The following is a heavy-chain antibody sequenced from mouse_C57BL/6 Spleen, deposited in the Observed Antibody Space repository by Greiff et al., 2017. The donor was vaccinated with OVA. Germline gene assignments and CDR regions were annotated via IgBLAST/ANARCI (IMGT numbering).Heavy chain of an antibody. CDR1: GFTFSSYT. V-gene: IGHV5-9*01. CDR3: ARRDGYYAHWYFDV. D-gene: IGHD2-3*01. CDR2: ISGGGGNT. Sequence: EVKLMESGGGLVKPGGSLKLSCAASGFTFSSYTMSWVRQTPEKRLEWVATISGGGGNTYYPDSVKGRFTISRDNAKNTLYLQMSSLRSEDTALYYCARRDGYYAHWYFDVWGTGTTVTVSS. J-gene: IGHJ1*03.